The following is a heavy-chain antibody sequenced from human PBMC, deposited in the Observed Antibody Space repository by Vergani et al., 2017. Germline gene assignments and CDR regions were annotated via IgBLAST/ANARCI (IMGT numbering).Heavy chain of an antibody. CDR3: ATGRLEWKPFDYYMDV. CDR1: GYTFTSYY. Sequence: QVQLVQSGAEVKKPGASVKVSCKASGYTFTSYYMHWVRQAPGQGLEWMGIINPSGGSTSYAQKFQGRVTMTEDTSTDTAYMELSSLRSEDTAVYYCATGRLEWKPFDYYMDVWGKGTTVTVSS. D-gene: IGHD3-3*01. J-gene: IGHJ6*03. CDR2: INPSGGST. V-gene: IGHV1-46*01.